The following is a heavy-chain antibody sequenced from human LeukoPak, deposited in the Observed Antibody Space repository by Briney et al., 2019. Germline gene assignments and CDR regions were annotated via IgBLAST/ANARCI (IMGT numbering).Heavy chain of an antibody. D-gene: IGHD3-16*01. V-gene: IGHV3-21*01. CDR2: ITSSSSYI. Sequence: GGSLRLSCAASGFTFSRYSMNWVRQAPGKGLEWVSSITSSSSYIYYADSVKGRFTISRDNAKNSLYLQMNSLRAEDTAVYYCARISGGYDYVWGSYFFDYWGQGTLVTVSS. J-gene: IGHJ4*02. CDR1: GFTFSRYS. CDR3: ARISGGYDYVWGSYFFDY.